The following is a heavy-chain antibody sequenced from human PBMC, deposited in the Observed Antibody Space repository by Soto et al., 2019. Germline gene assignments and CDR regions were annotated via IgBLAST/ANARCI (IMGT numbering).Heavy chain of an antibody. J-gene: IGHJ4*02. CDR1: GGTLTNFINYP. CDR2: IVPNIGTV. V-gene: IGHV1-69*06. CDR3: ARRNTAGFLRYFDN. Sequence: QVQLVQSGAEVMQPGSSVKVSCKPSGGTLTNFINYPINWVRQSPGQGLEWMGGIVPNIGTVNYAQKFRGRGTMTADKSPGTVYMELSSLRSDDSALYYCARRNTAGFLRYFDNWGQGTLVTVSS. D-gene: IGHD6-19*01.